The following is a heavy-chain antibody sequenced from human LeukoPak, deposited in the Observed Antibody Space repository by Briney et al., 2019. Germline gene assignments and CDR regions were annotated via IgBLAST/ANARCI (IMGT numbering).Heavy chain of an antibody. D-gene: IGHD3-10*01. CDR3: AKGRITPDY. Sequence: GGSLRLSCAASGFTFSSYSMNWVRQAPGKGLEWVSSISSSSSYIYYADSVKGRFTIFRDNSKNTLYLQMNSLRAEETAVYYCAKGRITPDYWGQGTLVTVSS. CDR2: ISSSSSYI. V-gene: IGHV3-21*04. J-gene: IGHJ4*02. CDR1: GFTFSSYS.